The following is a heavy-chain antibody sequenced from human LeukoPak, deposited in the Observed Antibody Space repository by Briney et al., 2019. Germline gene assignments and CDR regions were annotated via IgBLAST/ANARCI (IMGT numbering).Heavy chain of an antibody. CDR3: ARSRLLLSKGGWYYFDY. J-gene: IGHJ4*02. V-gene: IGHV1-2*02. Sequence: RASVKVSCKASGYTLTGYYMHWVRQAPGQGLEWMGWINPNSGGTNYAQKFQGRVTMTRDTSISTAYMELSRLRSDDTAVYYCARSRLLLSKGGWYYFDYWGQGTLVTVSS. CDR1: GYTLTGYY. D-gene: IGHD2-2*01. CDR2: INPNSGGT.